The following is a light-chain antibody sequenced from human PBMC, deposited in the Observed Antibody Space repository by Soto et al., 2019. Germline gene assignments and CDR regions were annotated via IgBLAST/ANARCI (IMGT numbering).Light chain of an antibody. J-gene: IGLJ1*01. CDR3: SSYTSTSTPFV. Sequence: QSALTQPASVSGSPGQSITISCTGTSSDVGDYNYVSWYQQYPGKAPKLMIYEVSNRPSGVSNRFSGSKSGNTASLTISGLQAEDEADYYCSSYTSTSTPFVFGTGTKVTV. V-gene: IGLV2-14*01. CDR1: SSDVGDYNY. CDR2: EVS.